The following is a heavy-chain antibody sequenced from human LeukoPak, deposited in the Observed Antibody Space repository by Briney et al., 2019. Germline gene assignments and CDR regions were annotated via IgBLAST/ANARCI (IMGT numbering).Heavy chain of an antibody. CDR3: VRNILTGYSDY. J-gene: IGHJ4*02. Sequence: ASVKVSCKASGYTFTNYYIHWVRQAPGQGLEWMGIINPSGGSTSYAQKFQGRVTMTRDTSTSTVYMELSSLRTEDTAVYYCVRNILTGYSDYWGQGTLVTVSS. CDR2: INPSGGST. V-gene: IGHV1-46*01. CDR1: GYTFTNYY. D-gene: IGHD3-9*01.